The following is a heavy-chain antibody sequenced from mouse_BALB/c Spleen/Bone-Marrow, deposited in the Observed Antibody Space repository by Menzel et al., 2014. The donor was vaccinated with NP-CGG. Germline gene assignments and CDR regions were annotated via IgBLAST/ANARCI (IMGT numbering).Heavy chain of an antibody. Sequence: VQLQESGAELVKPGASVKLSCKASGYIFTRYYMYWVKQGPGQGLEWIGEINPSNGGTNFNEKFKSKATLTVDKSSSTAYMQFSSLTSEDSAVYYCTRSNYGYWYFDVWGAGTTVTVSS. CDR2: INPSNGGT. CDR1: GYIFTRYY. J-gene: IGHJ1*01. D-gene: IGHD1-1*01. CDR3: TRSNYGYWYFDV. V-gene: IGHV1S81*02.